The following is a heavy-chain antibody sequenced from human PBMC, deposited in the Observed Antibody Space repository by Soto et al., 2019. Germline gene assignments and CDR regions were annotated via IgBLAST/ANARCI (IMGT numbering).Heavy chain of an antibody. Sequence: QVQLVESGGGVVQPGRSLRLSCAASGFTFSSYAMHWVRQAPGKGLEWVAVISYDGSNKYYADFVKGRFTISRDNSKNTLYLQMNSLRAEDTAVYYCARDDGRTVEKYYDFWSGYFDYWGQGTLVTVSS. D-gene: IGHD3-3*01. CDR3: ARDDGRTVEKYYDFWSGYFDY. J-gene: IGHJ4*02. CDR2: ISYDGSNK. V-gene: IGHV3-30-3*01. CDR1: GFTFSSYA.